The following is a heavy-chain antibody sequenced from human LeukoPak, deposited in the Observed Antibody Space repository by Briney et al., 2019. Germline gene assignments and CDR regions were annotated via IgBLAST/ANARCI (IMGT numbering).Heavy chain of an antibody. Sequence: SETLSLTCAVYGGSFSGYYWSWIRQPPGKGLEWIGEINHSGSTNYNPSLKSRVTISVDTSKNQFSLKLSSVTAADTAVYYCATRKGRYCSSTSCYRSPNWFDPWGQGTLVTVSS. D-gene: IGHD2-2*01. CDR1: GGSFSGYY. CDR2: INHSGST. J-gene: IGHJ5*02. CDR3: ATRKGRYCSSTSCYRSPNWFDP. V-gene: IGHV4-34*01.